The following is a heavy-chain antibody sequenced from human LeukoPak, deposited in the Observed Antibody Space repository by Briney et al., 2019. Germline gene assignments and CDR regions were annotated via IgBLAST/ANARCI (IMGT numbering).Heavy chain of an antibody. V-gene: IGHV4-61*09. CDR3: ARDRRDYYDSSGYSLGNYYYYMDV. CDR2: MYNSGST. CDR1: GGSISSGRYY. D-gene: IGHD3-22*01. Sequence: SQTLSLTCTVSGGSISSGRYYWSWIRQPAGKGLEWIGHMYNSGSTNYNPSLKSRVSISVDTSKNQFSLKLSSVTAADTAVYYCARDRRDYYDSSGYSLGNYYYYMDVWGKGTTVTVSS. J-gene: IGHJ6*03.